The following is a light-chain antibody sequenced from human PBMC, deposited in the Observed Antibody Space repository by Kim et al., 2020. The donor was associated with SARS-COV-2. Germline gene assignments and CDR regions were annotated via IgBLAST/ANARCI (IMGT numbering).Light chain of an antibody. Sequence: FSPGETATLSCRASQNVASNYLAWYQQKPGQAPRLLIFDASTRATGISDRFSGSGSGTDFTLTISRLEPEDFAVYYCQQYGSSPCTFGQGTKLEI. V-gene: IGKV3-20*01. CDR2: DAS. CDR3: QQYGSSPCT. CDR1: QNVASNY. J-gene: IGKJ2*02.